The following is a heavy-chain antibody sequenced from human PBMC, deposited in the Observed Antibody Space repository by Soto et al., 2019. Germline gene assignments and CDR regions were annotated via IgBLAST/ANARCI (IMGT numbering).Heavy chain of an antibody. Sequence: GGSLRLSCTASGFTFGDYAMSWVRQAPGKVLEWVGFFRSKAYGGTTEYAASVKGRFTISTDDSTSIAYLQMNSLRTADTAVCYCTRDLVSSWCSGGRCYVALEGDHYYYYYGMDVWGQGTTVTVSS. CDR1: GFTFGDYA. J-gene: IGHJ6*02. CDR2: FRSKAYGGTT. D-gene: IGHD2-15*01. CDR3: TRDLVSSWCSGGRCYVALEGDHYYYYYGMDV. V-gene: IGHV3-49*04.